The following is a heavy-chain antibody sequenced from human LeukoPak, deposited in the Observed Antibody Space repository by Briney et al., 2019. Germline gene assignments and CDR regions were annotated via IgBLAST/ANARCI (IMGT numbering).Heavy chain of an antibody. D-gene: IGHD5-24*01. Sequence: GGSLRLSCAVSGFTFTGYGMHWARQAPGRGLEWVAFTLYDGTSQYYPDSLRGRFTISRDNSKNTLFLQMNNLTHDDTAVYYCAKGLLLRQFVLDFWGQGTPVTVSS. V-gene: IGHV3-30*02. J-gene: IGHJ4*02. CDR2: TLYDGTSQ. CDR3: AKGLLLRQFVLDF. CDR1: GFTFTGYG.